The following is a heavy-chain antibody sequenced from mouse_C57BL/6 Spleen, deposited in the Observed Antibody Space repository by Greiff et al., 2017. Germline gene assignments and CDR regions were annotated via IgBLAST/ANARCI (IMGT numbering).Heavy chain of an antibody. CDR2: SWGVDDK. J-gene: IGHJ1*03. CDR3: SRGGIRRGVDWDLDV. CDR1: GFSLSTFGMG. V-gene: IGHV8-8*01. D-gene: IGHD2-12*01. Sequence: QVTLKVSGPGILQPSQTLSLTCSFSGFSLSTFGMGVGWIRQPSGQGLEWLAYSWGVDDKYYNPAQRSRLTISKDTSKNQVFLKNANVDTADTATYEGSRGGIRRGVDWDLDVWGKGTTVTVSS.